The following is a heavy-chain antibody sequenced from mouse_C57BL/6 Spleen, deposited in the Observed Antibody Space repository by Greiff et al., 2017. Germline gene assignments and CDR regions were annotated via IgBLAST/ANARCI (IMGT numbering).Heavy chain of an antibody. J-gene: IGHJ4*01. V-gene: IGHV5-6*01. D-gene: IGHD1-3*01. CDR1: GFTFSSYG. CDR3: ARKWDGDAMDY. Sequence: EVQLVESGGDLVKPGGSLKLSCAASGFTFSSYGMSWVRQTPDKRLEWVATISSGGSYTYYPDSVKGRFTISRDNAKNTLYLQMSSLKSEDTAMYYCARKWDGDAMDYWGQGTSVTVSS. CDR2: ISSGGSYT.